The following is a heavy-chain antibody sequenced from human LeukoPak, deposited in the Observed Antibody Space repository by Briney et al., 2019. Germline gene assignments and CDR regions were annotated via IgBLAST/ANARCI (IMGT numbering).Heavy chain of an antibody. CDR3: ARSRYCGGDCFSRKYFQH. D-gene: IGHD2-21*01. V-gene: IGHV4-34*01. CDR2: INHSGST. J-gene: IGHJ1*01. CDR1: GGSFSGYY. Sequence: SETLSLTCAVYGGSFSGYYWSWIRQPPGKGLEWIGEINHSGSTNYNPSLKSRVTISVDTSKNQFSLKLSSVTAADTAVYYCARSRYCGGDCFSRKYFQHWGQGTLVTVSS.